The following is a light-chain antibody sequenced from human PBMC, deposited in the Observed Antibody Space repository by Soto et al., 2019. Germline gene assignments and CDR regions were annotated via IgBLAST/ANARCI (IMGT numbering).Light chain of an antibody. CDR3: QQYGSSPIT. J-gene: IGKJ5*01. V-gene: IGKV4-1*01. CDR1: QSVSYSSNNKNY. CDR2: WAS. Sequence: DIVMTQSPDSLAVSLGEGATISCKSSQSVSYSSNNKNYLAWFQQKPGQPPKLLIYWASTRESGVPDRFSGSGSGTDFTLTISRLEPEDFAVYYCQQYGSSPITFGQGTRL.